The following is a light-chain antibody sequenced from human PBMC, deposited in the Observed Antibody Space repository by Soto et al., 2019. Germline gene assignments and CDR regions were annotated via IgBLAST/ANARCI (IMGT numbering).Light chain of an antibody. CDR3: QQYNSWPPYT. Sequence: ETVMTQSPATLSVSPGKTSTLSCRASQNVYTNLAWYQQKPGQAPRLVLYGASTRATGVPARFSGSGSGTEFTLTISSLQSEDFAVYYCQQYNSWPPYTFGQGTKGDIK. V-gene: IGKV3-15*01. J-gene: IGKJ2*01. CDR2: GAS. CDR1: QNVYTN.